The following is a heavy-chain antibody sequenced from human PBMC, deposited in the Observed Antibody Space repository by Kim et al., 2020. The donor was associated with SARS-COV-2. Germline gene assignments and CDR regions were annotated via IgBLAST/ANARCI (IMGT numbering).Heavy chain of an antibody. CDR2: ISTSGSTR. J-gene: IGHJ4*02. V-gene: IGHV3-11*01. Sequence: GGSLRLSCAASGFTFSDYYMSWIRQAPGKGLEWISYISTSGSTRYYADSVKGRFTISRDNARNSLSLEMNTLGVEDTAVYYCARDSHDSSGPDFDSWGQGTLVTVSS. CDR1: GFTFSDYY. CDR3: ARDSHDSSGPDFDS. D-gene: IGHD3-22*01.